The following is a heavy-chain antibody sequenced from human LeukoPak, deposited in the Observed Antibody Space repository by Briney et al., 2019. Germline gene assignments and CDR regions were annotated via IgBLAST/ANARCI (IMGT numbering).Heavy chain of an antibody. D-gene: IGHD6-13*01. CDR1: GGSFSGYY. CDR2: INHSGST. CDR3: ARGGSSSWYRSSRYYYMDV. J-gene: IGHJ6*03. Sequence: SETLSLTCAVYGGSFSGYYWSWIRQPPGKGLEWIGEINHSGSTNYNPSLKSRVTISVDTSKNQFSLKLSSVTAADTAVYYCARGGSSSWYRSSRYYYMDVWGKGTTVTISS. V-gene: IGHV4-34*01.